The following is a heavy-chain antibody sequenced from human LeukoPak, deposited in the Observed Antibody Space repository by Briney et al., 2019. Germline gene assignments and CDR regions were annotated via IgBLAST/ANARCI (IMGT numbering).Heavy chain of an antibody. Sequence: SETLSLTCTASGGSIRSSSYYWGWIRQPPGKGLEGLGSIYYDGSPYYNPSLKSRVTISVDTSKNQFSLKVRSVTAADTAVYYCARQVLEMTAMYAFDIWGQGTIVTVSS. CDR1: GGSIRSSSYY. CDR3: ARQVLEMTAMYAFDI. V-gene: IGHV4-39*01. CDR2: IYYDGSP. D-gene: IGHD5-24*01. J-gene: IGHJ3*02.